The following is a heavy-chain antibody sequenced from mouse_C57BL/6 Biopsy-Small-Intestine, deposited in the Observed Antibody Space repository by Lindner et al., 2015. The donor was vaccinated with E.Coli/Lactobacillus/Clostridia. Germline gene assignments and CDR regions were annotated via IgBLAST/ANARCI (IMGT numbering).Heavy chain of an antibody. CDR3: ARRTLTVLTEFDF. CDR1: GYSFTGNY. V-gene: IGHV1-64*01. J-gene: IGHJ4*01. Sequence: SVKVSCKASGYSFTGNYMHWVRQAPGQGLEWMGWINPNSGDTNYAQKFQGRVTMTRDTSISTAYMELSRLRPDDTAIYYCARRTLTVLTEFDFWGQGTLVTVSS. CDR2: INPNSGDT. D-gene: IGHD1-1*01.